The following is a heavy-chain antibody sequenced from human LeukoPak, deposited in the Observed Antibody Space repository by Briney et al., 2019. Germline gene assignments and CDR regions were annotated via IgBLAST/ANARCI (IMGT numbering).Heavy chain of an antibody. CDR2: IYYSGST. D-gene: IGHD2-8*01. V-gene: IGHV4-59*01. CDR1: GGSISSYY. CDR3: ARVGYCTNGVCPGGVDY. J-gene: IGHJ4*02. Sequence: PSETLSLTCTVSGGSISSYYWSWIRQPPGKGLEWIGYIYYSGSTNYNPSLTSRVTISVDTSKNQFSLKLSSVTAADTAVYYCARVGYCTNGVCPGGVDYWGQGTLVTVSS.